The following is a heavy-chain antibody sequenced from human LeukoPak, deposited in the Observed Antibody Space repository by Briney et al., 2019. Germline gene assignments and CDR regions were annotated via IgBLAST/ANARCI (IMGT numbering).Heavy chain of an antibody. CDR3: AKTPGFGEYDY. CDR2: ISGSGGNT. Sequence: GGSLRLSCAVSGFTFRAYRMSWVRQAPGKGLEWVSAISGSGGNTYYADSVKGRFTISRDNSKNTLYLQMNSLRAEDTAVYYCAKTPGFGEYDYWGQGTLVTVSS. CDR1: GFTFRAYR. D-gene: IGHD3-10*01. J-gene: IGHJ4*02. V-gene: IGHV3-23*01.